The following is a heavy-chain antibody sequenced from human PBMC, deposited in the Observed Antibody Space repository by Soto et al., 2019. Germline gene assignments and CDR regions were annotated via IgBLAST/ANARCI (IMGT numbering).Heavy chain of an antibody. V-gene: IGHV3-43D*03. Sequence: GGSLRLSCAASGFTFDDYAMHWVRQAPGKGLEWVSLISWDGGSTYYADSVKGRFTISRDNSKNSLYQQMNSLRAEDAALYYCAKEISGSYSYSYGMDVWGQGTTVTVSS. D-gene: IGHD1-26*01. CDR1: GFTFDDYA. CDR3: AKEISGSYSYSYGMDV. CDR2: ISWDGGST. J-gene: IGHJ6*02.